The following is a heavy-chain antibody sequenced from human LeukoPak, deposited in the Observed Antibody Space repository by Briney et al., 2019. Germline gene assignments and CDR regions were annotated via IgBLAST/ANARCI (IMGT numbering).Heavy chain of an antibody. J-gene: IGHJ4*02. Sequence: GASVKVSCKASGYTFTDYYMHWVRQAPGQGLEWMGRINPNSGGTNYAQKFQARVTMTRDTSISTVYMELSRLRSDDTALYYCARAAYYYDGSGYYLGDWGQGTLVTVSS. CDR2: INPNSGGT. CDR1: GYTFTDYY. V-gene: IGHV1-2*06. CDR3: ARAAYYYDGSGYYLGD. D-gene: IGHD3-22*01.